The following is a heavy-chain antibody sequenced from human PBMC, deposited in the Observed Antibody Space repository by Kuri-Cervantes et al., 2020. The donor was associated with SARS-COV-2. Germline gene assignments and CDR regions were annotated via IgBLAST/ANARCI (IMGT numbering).Heavy chain of an antibody. CDR3: ARVGYYGSGSYYYYYMDV. D-gene: IGHD3-10*01. V-gene: IGHV3-33*03. Sequence: GESLKISCAASGFTFSSYGMHWVRQAPGKGLEWVAVIWYDGSNKYYADSVKGRFTISRDNAKNTLYLQMNSLRAEDTAVYYCARVGYYGSGSYYYYYMDVWGKGTTVTVSS. CDR2: IWYDGSNK. J-gene: IGHJ6*03. CDR1: GFTFSSYG.